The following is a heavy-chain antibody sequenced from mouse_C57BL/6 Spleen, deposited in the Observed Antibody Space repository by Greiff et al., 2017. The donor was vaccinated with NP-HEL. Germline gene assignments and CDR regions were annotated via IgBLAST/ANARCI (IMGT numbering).Heavy chain of an antibody. CDR2: ISYDGSN. V-gene: IGHV3-6*01. Sequence: EVKLMESGPGLVKPSQSLSLTCSVTGYSITSGYYWNWIRQFPGNKLEWMGYISYDGSNNYNPSLKNRISITRDTSKNQFFLKLNSVTTEDTATYYCARDRAVVAPNYAMDYWGQGTSVTVSS. CDR1: GYSITSGYY. J-gene: IGHJ4*01. CDR3: ARDRAVVAPNYAMDY. D-gene: IGHD1-1*01.